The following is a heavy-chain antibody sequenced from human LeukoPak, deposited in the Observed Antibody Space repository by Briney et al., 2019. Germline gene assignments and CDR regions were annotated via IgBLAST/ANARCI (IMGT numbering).Heavy chain of an antibody. D-gene: IGHD3-16*02. J-gene: IGHJ4*01. CDR1: GCTFTNYA. CDR2: IIPILGLT. Sequence: GASVEVSCKASGCTFTNYAFNWVRQAPGQGPEWMGRIIPILGLTNYGQRFQGRLTIAADKSTGTVYMELSSLRSEDTAVYYCARAADSGFVWGSYRFDFWGQGTLVSVSS. V-gene: IGHV1-69*04. CDR3: ARAADSGFVWGSYRFDF.